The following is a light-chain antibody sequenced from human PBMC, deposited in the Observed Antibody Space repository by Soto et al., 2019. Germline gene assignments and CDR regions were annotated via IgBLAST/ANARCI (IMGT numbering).Light chain of an antibody. CDR3: ETWDLSLSAVI. CDR2: END. V-gene: IGLV1-51*02. J-gene: IGLJ2*01. Sequence: QSVLTQPPSVSAAPGQKVTISCSGSSSNIGKKYVSWYQQVPGTAPKLLIYENDKRPSEIPDRFSGSKSGTSATLGITGLXXXXXXDYYCETWDLSLSAVIFGGGTKLTVL. CDR1: SSNIGKKY.